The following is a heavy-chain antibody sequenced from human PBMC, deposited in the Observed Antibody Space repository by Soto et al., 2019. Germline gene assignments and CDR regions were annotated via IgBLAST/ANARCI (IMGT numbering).Heavy chain of an antibody. CDR3: ARHQSHSSSYVDP. V-gene: IGHV4-39*01. CDR1: GASISSSSYC. CDR2: IYYSGST. D-gene: IGHD6-13*01. J-gene: IGHJ5*02. Sequence: PSETLSLTCTVSGASISSSSYCWGWIRQPPGKGLAWIGNIYYSGSTYSNPSLKSRLTISVDTSKNQFSLNLSSVTAADTAVYYCARHQSHSSSYVDPWGQGTLVTVSS.